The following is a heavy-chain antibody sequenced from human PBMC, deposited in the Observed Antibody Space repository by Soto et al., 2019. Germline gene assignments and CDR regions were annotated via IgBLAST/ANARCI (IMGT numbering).Heavy chain of an antibody. V-gene: IGHV3-30*18. Sequence: PGGSLRLSCAASGFTSSSYGMHWVRQAPGKGLEWVAVISYDGSNKYYADSVKGRFTISRDNSKNTLYLQMNSLRAEDTAVYYCAKEQDCSGGSCPFDYWGQGTLVTDSS. CDR3: AKEQDCSGGSCPFDY. J-gene: IGHJ4*02. CDR1: GFTSSSYG. CDR2: ISYDGSNK. D-gene: IGHD2-15*01.